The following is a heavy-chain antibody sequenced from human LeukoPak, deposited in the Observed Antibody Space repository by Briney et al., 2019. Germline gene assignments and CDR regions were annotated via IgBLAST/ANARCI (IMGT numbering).Heavy chain of an antibody. D-gene: IGHD3-3*01. CDR2: INPYSGDT. CDR1: GYSFTAYY. Sequence: ASVKVSCKASGYSFTAYYIHWVRQAPGQGLEWMGWINPYSGDTDYAQRFQGWVTMTRDTSISTAYMELSRLKYDDTAVYYCVAMYDFWSGYGGDYWGQGTLVTVSS. V-gene: IGHV1-2*04. J-gene: IGHJ4*02. CDR3: VAMYDFWSGYGGDY.